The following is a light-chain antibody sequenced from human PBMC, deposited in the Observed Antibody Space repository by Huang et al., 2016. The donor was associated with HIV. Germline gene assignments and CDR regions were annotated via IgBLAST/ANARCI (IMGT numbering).Light chain of an antibody. V-gene: IGKV3-11*01. CDR3: QQRSDWPIT. CDR2: DAS. J-gene: IGKJ5*01. Sequence: EIVLTQSPATLSLSPGERATLSCRVSQSVGTYLAWYQQKPGQAPRLLIYDASNRATGIPARFSGSGSGTDFTLTISSLEPEDFAVYYCQQRSDWPITFGQGTRLEIK. CDR1: QSVGTY.